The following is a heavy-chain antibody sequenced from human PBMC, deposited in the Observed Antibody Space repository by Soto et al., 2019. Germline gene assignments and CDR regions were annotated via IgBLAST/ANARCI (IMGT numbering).Heavy chain of an antibody. CDR3: ARGTTVETGSY. V-gene: IGHV1-18*01. CDR1: GYTFTSYG. J-gene: IGHJ4*02. Sequence: QVQLVQSGAEVKKPGASVKVSCKASGYTFTSYGISWVRQAPGQGLEWRGWISAYNGNTKYAQKPQGRVTKTTDTSPSAAYMELRRLRSDDTAVYYCARGTTVETGSYWGQGTLVTVSS. D-gene: IGHD4-17*01. CDR2: ISAYNGNT.